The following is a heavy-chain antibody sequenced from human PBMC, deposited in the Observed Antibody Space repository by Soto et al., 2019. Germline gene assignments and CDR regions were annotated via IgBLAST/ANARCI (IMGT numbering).Heavy chain of an antibody. CDR1: GFTFSTFT. CDR3: ATGGRYYAVDY. V-gene: IGHV3-21*01. D-gene: IGHD2-2*01. CDR2: LTGTGSHV. J-gene: IGHJ4*02. Sequence: LRLSCAASGFTFSTFTMSWVRQAPGKGLEWVSSLTGTGSHVYYADSVKGRFSISRDNVRNSLYLQMKTLGTEDTAVYYCATGGRYYAVDYWGQGILVTVSS.